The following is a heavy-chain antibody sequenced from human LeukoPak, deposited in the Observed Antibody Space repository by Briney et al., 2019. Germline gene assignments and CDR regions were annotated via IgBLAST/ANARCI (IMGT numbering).Heavy chain of an antibody. CDR3: ARRAQYGSGRGFVNY. D-gene: IGHD3-10*01. J-gene: IGHJ4*02. V-gene: IGHV4-30-2*01. CDR2: INHSGST. CDR1: GGSISSGGYY. Sequence: PSQTLSLTCTVSGGSISSGGYYWSWIRQPPGKGLEWIGEINHSGSTNYNPSLKSRVTISVDTSKNQFSLKLSSVTAADTAVYYCARRAQYGSGRGFVNYWGQGTLVTVSS.